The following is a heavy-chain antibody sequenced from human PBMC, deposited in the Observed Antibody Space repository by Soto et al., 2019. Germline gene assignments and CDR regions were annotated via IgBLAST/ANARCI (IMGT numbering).Heavy chain of an antibody. V-gene: IGHV3-33*01. CDR3: ARDLGSTNYYFDY. CDR1: GFTFSNYG. Sequence: GGSLRLSXAASGFTFSNYGFHWVRQAPGKGLEWVAVIWYDGSKKYYVDSVKGRFTISRDNSKNTLYLQMDSLRAEDTAVYHCARDLGSTNYYFDYWGLGTLVTVSS. D-gene: IGHD5-12*01. CDR2: IWYDGSKK. J-gene: IGHJ4*02.